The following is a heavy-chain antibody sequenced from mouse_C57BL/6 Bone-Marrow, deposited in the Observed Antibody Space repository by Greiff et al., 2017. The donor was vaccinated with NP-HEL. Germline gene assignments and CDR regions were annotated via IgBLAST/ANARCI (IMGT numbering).Heavy chain of an antibody. CDR2: ISSGSSTI. CDR1: GFTFSDYG. J-gene: IGHJ2*01. D-gene: IGHD4-1*01. Sequence: EVKLEESGGGLVKPGGSLKLSCAASGFTFSDYGMHWVRQAPEKGLEWVAYISSGSSTIYYADTVKGRFPISRDNAKNTLFLQLTSLRSEDTAMYYCARPGDWGVDYWGQGTTLTVSS. V-gene: IGHV5-17*01. CDR3: ARPGDWGVDY.